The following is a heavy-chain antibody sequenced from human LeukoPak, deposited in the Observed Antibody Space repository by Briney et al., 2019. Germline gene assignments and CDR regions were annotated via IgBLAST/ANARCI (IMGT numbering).Heavy chain of an antibody. CDR1: GYSISSGYF. Sequence: PSETLSLTCTVSGYSISSGYFWGWIRQPPGKGLEWIGSIYHSGSTNYNPSLKSRVTISVDTSKNQFSLKLSSVTAADTAVYYCARGILTGYTIYYFDYWGQGTLVTVSS. CDR2: IYHSGST. J-gene: IGHJ4*02. CDR3: ARGILTGYTIYYFDY. V-gene: IGHV4-38-2*02. D-gene: IGHD3-9*01.